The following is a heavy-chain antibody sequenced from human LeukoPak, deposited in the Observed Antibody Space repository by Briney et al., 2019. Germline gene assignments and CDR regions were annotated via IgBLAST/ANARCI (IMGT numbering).Heavy chain of an antibody. Sequence: GGSLRLSCAASGFTLSSYAMHWVRQAPGKGLEWVAVISYDGSNKYYADSVKGRFTISRDNSKNTLYLQMNSLRAEDTAVYYCARDPARRYYHYYYMDVWGKGTTVTVSS. CDR1: GFTLSSYA. V-gene: IGHV3-30*01. CDR2: ISYDGSNK. CDR3: ARDPARRYYHYYYMDV. J-gene: IGHJ6*03.